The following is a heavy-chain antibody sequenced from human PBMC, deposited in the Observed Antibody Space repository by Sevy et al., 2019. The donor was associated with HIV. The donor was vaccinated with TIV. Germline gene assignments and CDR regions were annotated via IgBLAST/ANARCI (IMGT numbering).Heavy chain of an antibody. Sequence: GGSLRLSCAASGFTFSSYGMHWVRQAPGKGLEWVAVIWNDGSNQYCADSVEGRFTVSRDNSTNTLYLQMNSLRAEDKAVYYCARAPGYCTSTNCYDWFDPWGHGTLVTVSS. D-gene: IGHD2-2*01. CDR2: IWNDGSNQ. V-gene: IGHV3-33*01. CDR3: ARAPGYCTSTNCYDWFDP. CDR1: GFTFSSYG. J-gene: IGHJ5*02.